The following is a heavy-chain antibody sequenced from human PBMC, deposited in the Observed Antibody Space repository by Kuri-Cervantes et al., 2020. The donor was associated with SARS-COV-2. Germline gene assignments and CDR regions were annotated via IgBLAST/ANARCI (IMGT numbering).Heavy chain of an antibody. CDR3: AREDYDFWSGLSYMDV. CDR1: GFTFDDYG. D-gene: IGHD3-3*01. Sequence: GESLKISCAASGFTFDDYGMSWVRQAPGKGLEWVANIKQDGSEKYYVDSVKGRFTISRDNAKNSLYLQMNSLRAEDTAVYYCAREDYDFWSGLSYMDVWGKGTTVTVSS. J-gene: IGHJ6*03. CDR2: IKQDGSEK. V-gene: IGHV3-7*01.